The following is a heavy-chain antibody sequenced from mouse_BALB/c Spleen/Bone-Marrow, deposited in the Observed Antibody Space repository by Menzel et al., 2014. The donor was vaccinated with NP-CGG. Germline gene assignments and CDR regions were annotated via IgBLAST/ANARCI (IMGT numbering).Heavy chain of an antibody. D-gene: IGHD1-1*01. V-gene: IGHV1-69*02. CDR2: IDPSDSYT. CDR1: GYTFTSYW. J-gene: IGHJ2*01. Sequence: QVQLPQPGAELVKPGASVKLSCKASGYTFTSYWMHWVKQRPGQGLEWIGEIDPSDSYTNYNQKFKGKATLTVDKSSSTAYMQLSSLTSEYSAVYYCAITTVVATGDYWGQGTTLTVSS. CDR3: AITTVVATGDY.